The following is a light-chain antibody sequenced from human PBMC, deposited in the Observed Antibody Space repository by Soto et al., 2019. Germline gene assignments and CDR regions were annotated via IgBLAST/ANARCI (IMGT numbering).Light chain of an antibody. V-gene: IGLV1-40*01. CDR2: DNN. Sequence: QSVLTQPPSVSGAPGQRVTISCTGSSSNIGAGCDVHWYQQLPGTAPKVLIYDNNNRPSGVPDRFSGSKSGTSASLAITGLXAXXXXXXXXHSYDVSLSGPVFGGGTKLTVL. J-gene: IGLJ2*01. CDR3: HSYDVSLSGPV. CDR1: SSNIGAGCD.